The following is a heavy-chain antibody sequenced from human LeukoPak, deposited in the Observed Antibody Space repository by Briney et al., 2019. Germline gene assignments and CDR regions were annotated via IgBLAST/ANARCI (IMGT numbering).Heavy chain of an antibody. D-gene: IGHD5-24*01. CDR3: ARGRGAATTGGFDY. Sequence: PGGSLRLSCVASGFSFTSYAMHWVRQAPGKGLEWVAVISYRGSNMYYADSVKGRFTISRDNSKSTLFLQMNSLRTDDTAVYYCARGRGAATTGGFDYWGQGTLVTVSS. CDR1: GFSFTSYA. CDR2: ISYRGSNM. V-gene: IGHV3-30*04. J-gene: IGHJ4*02.